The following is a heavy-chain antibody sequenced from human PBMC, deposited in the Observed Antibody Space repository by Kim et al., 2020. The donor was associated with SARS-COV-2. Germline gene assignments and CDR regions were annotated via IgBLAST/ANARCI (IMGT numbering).Heavy chain of an antibody. D-gene: IGHD1-7*01. CDR1: GGSISSGGYY. J-gene: IGHJ4*02. CDR3: ARDSGTTNGVIFDY. V-gene: IGHV4-31*03. Sequence: SETLSLTCTVSGGSISSGGYYWSWIRQHPGKGLEWIGYIYYSGSTYYNPSLKSRVTISVDTSKNQFSLKLSSVTAADTAVYYCARDSGTTNGVIFDYWGQGTLVTVSS. CDR2: IYYSGST.